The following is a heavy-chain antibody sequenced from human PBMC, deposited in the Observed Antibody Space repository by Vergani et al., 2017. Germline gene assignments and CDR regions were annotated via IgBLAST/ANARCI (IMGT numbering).Heavy chain of an antibody. V-gene: IGHV4-38-2*01. CDR3: ARQRPGSGWSPGDFDD. CDR2: IYYSGLT. D-gene: IGHD6-19*01. CDR1: DIISNGHY. J-gene: IGHJ4*02. Sequence: QVQLQESGPGLVKPSETLSLICDVFDIISNGHYWGWIRQPPGKSLEWIGSIYYSGLTYYNPSLKSRVAISVDTAKNQFSRTVTSVTAADTAVYFCARQRPGSGWSPGDFDDWGQGILVTVSS.